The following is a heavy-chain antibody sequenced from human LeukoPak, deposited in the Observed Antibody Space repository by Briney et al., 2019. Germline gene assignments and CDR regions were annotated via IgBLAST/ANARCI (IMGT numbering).Heavy chain of an antibody. CDR1: GGSMSSYY. CDR3: ARTFTAGYCSSTSCSGEGVYFDY. Sequence: SETLSLTCTVSGGSMSSYYWSWIRQPPGKGLEWIGYVSYSGSTNYDPSLKSRVTISVDTSKNQFSLKLSSVTAADTAVYYCARTFTAGYCSSTSCSGEGVYFDYWGQGTLVTVSS. J-gene: IGHJ4*02. D-gene: IGHD2-2*01. V-gene: IGHV4-59*01. CDR2: VSYSGST.